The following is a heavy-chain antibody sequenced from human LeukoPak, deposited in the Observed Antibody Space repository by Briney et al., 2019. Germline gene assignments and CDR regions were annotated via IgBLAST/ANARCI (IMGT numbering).Heavy chain of an antibody. J-gene: IGHJ4*02. CDR2: IYHSGSI. CDR3: ARGDVRRGYRYGRFDY. D-gene: IGHD5-18*01. V-gene: IGHV4-4*02. CDR1: GGSISSSNW. Sequence: SGTLSLTCAVSGGSISSSNWWSWVRQPPGKGLEWIGEIYHSGSINYNPSLKSRVTISVDKSKNQFSLKLSSVTAADTAVYYCARGDVRRGYRYGRFDYWGQGTLVTVSP.